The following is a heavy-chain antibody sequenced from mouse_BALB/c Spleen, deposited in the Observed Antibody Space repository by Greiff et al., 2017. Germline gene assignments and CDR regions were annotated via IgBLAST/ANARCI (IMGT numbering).Heavy chain of an antibody. CDR1: GFSLTSYG. CDR2: IWSGGST. Sequence: QVQLKQSGPGLVQPSQSLSITCTVSGFSLTSYGVHWVRQSPGKGLEWLGVIWSGGSTDYNAAFISRLSISKDNSKSQVFFKMNSLQANDTAIYYCARKGYDVYYYAMDYWGQGTSVTVSS. D-gene: IGHD2-14*01. CDR3: ARKGYDVYYYAMDY. J-gene: IGHJ4*01. V-gene: IGHV2-2*02.